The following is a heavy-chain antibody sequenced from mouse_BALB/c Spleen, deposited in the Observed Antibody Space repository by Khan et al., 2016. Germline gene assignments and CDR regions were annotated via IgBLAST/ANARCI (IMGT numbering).Heavy chain of an antibody. CDR1: GYSITSDYA. Sequence: EVQLVETGPGLVKPSQSLSLTCTVTGYSITSDYAWNWIRQFPGNKLEWMGYIRYSGGTTYNQSLKSRISITRDTSKNQFFLQLYSVTTEDTATYYCTRSPTATRSFDVWGAGTTVTVSS. D-gene: IGHD1-2*01. CDR3: TRSPTATRSFDV. V-gene: IGHV3-2*02. J-gene: IGHJ1*01. CDR2: IRYSGGT.